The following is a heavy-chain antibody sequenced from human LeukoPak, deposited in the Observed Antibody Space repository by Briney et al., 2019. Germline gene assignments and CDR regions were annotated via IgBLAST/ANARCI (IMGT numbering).Heavy chain of an antibody. V-gene: IGHV3-7*01. CDR3: ARDDSGAYGDTDAFDI. D-gene: IGHD4-17*01. Sequence: GGSLRLSCAASGFTFNSYPMHWVRQAPGKGLEWVANINADGSEKYYVDSVKGRFTISRDNAKNSLYLQMNSLRAEDTAVYYCARDDSGAYGDTDAFDIWGQGTMVTVSS. J-gene: IGHJ3*02. CDR1: GFTFNSYP. CDR2: INADGSEK.